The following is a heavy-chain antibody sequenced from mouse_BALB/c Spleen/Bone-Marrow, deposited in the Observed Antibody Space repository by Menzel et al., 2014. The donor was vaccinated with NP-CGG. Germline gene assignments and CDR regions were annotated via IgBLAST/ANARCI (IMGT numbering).Heavy chain of an antibody. CDR3: ARSGYGYDWFAY. CDR1: GYTFTDYA. CDR2: ISTYPGNT. J-gene: IGHJ3*01. Sequence: VMLVESGPELVRPGVSVKISCKGSGYTFTDYAMHWVKQSHAKSLEWIGVISTYPGNTNYNQKFKGKATMTVDKSSSTAYMELARLTSEDSAIYYCARSGYGYDWFAYWGQGTLVTVSA. V-gene: IGHV1-67*01. D-gene: IGHD2-2*01.